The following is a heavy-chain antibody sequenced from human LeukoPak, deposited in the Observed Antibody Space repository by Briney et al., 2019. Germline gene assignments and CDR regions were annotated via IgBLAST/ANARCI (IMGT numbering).Heavy chain of an antibody. D-gene: IGHD3-9*01. V-gene: IGHV3-30*04. CDR1: GFTFSSYA. J-gene: IGHJ4*02. Sequence: GGSLRLSCAASGFTFSSYAMHWVRQAPGKGLEWVAAISYDGSNKYYADSVKGRFTISRDNSKNTLYLQMNSLRAEDTAVYYCARINLRYFDWPHTYWGQGTLVTVSS. CDR3: ARINLRYFDWPHTY. CDR2: ISYDGSNK.